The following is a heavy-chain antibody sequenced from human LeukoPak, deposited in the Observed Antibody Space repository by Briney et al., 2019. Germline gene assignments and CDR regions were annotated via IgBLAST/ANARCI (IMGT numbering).Heavy chain of an antibody. Sequence: ASVTVSFTASGYTFTVYFMHWVRQAPGQGLEWMGWINPNSGGTNYAQKVQGRITMTRDTSNSTVYMELIRLRSDDTAVYYCAREVNYDSSGYYVDYWGQGTLVTVSS. CDR3: AREVNYDSSGYYVDY. J-gene: IGHJ4*02. D-gene: IGHD3-22*01. CDR1: GYTFTVYF. CDR2: INPNSGGT. V-gene: IGHV1-2*02.